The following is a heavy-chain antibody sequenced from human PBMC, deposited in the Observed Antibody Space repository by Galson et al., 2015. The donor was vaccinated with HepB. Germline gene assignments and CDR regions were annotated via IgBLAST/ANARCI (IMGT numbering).Heavy chain of an antibody. CDR1: GYTFTSYD. CDR3: ARKGSCSGTSCYPGRTFDY. D-gene: IGHD2-2*01. J-gene: IGHJ4*02. Sequence: SVKVSCKASGYTFTSYDINWVRQATGQGLEWMGWMNPSSGNTGYVQKFQGRVTMTTNTSIGTAYMELSSLRSEDTAVYYCARKGSCSGTSCYPGRTFDYWGQGTLVTVSS. CDR2: MNPSSGNT. V-gene: IGHV1-8*01.